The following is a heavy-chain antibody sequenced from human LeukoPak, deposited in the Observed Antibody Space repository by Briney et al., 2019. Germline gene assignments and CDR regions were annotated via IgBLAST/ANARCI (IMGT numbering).Heavy chain of an antibody. D-gene: IGHD6-19*01. J-gene: IGHJ5*02. CDR1: GFTFSSYA. V-gene: IGHV3-64*01. Sequence: WGTLRLSCAASGFTFSSYAMHWVRQAPGKGLEYVSARSINGISTNYANSVKSRYTVIRDNSKNTLYLQTGSLGSEDMAVYCGARAGQQWLVRDNWFDPWGQGTLVTVPS. CDR3: ARAGQQWLVRDNWFDP. CDR2: RSINGIST.